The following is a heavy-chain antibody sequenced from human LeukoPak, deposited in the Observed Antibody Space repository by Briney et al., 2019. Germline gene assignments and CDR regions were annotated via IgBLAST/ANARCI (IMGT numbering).Heavy chain of an antibody. CDR3: ARVRRSSRYYYYYYMDV. Sequence: SETLSLTCAVYGGSFSGYYWSWIRQPPGEGLEWIGEINHSGSTNYNPSLKSRVTISVDTSKNQFSLKLSSVTAADTAVYYCARVRRSSRYYYYYYMDVWGKGTTVTVSS. CDR1: GGSFSGYY. J-gene: IGHJ6*03. D-gene: IGHD6-6*01. CDR2: INHSGST. V-gene: IGHV4-34*01.